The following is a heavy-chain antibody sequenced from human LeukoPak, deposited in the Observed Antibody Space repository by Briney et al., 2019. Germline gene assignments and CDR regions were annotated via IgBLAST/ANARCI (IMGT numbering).Heavy chain of an antibody. Sequence: SETLSLTCTVSGNSISSSSYYWVWIRQPPGKGLEWIGSINYYGKTYYNPSVKSRVTISVDTSKNQFSLMVRSVTAADTAVYYCGRSAGFVHFDHWGQGTVVTVSS. V-gene: IGHV4-39*07. CDR3: GRSAGFVHFDH. CDR2: INYYGKT. D-gene: IGHD3-16*01. J-gene: IGHJ4*02. CDR1: GNSISSSSYY.